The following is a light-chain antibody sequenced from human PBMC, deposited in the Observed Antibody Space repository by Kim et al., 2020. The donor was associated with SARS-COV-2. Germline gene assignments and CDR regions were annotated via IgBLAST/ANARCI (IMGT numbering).Light chain of an antibody. CDR3: NSRDSSGNHQV. J-gene: IGLJ2*01. V-gene: IGLV3-19*01. CDR1: SLRSYY. CDR2: GKN. Sequence: SSELTQDPAVYVALVQTVRITCQGDSLRSYYASWYQQKPGQAPVLVIYGKNNRPSGIPDRFSGSSSGNTASLTITGAQAEDEADYYCNSRDSSGNHQVFG.